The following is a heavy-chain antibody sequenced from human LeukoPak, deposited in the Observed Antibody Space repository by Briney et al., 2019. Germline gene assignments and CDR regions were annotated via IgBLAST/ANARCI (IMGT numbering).Heavy chain of an antibody. CDR3: ARASGSGITALDY. Sequence: PGGSLRLSCAASGFTFSSYAMHWVRQAPGKGLEWVAVISYDGSNKYYADSVKGRFTISRDNSKNTLYLQMNSLRAEDTAVYYCARASGSGITALDYWGQGTLVTVSS. D-gene: IGHD3-10*01. J-gene: IGHJ4*02. CDR1: GFTFSSYA. V-gene: IGHV3-30*04. CDR2: ISYDGSNK.